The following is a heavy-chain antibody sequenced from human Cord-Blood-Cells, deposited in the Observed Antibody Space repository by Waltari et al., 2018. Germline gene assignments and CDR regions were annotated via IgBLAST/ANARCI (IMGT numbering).Heavy chain of an antibody. CDR3: ARVWVDAVDI. D-gene: IGHD7-27*01. Sequence: EVQLVESGGGLVQPGGSLRLPCAASGFTFSSYWMHWVRQAPGKGLVWVSRINSCGGSTRYADSVEGRFTIARDNAKNTLYLRMNSLRAEDTAVYYCARVWVDAVDIWGQGTMVTVSS. V-gene: IGHV3-74*01. CDR1: GFTFSSYW. J-gene: IGHJ3*02. CDR2: INSCGGST.